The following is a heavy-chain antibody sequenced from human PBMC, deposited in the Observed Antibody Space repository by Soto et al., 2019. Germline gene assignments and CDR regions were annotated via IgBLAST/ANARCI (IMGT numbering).Heavy chain of an antibody. V-gene: IGHV3-23*01. CDR2: ISGSGGST. Sequence: GGSLRLSCAASGFTFSSYAMSWVRQAPGKGLEWVSAISGSGGSTYYADSVKGRFTISRDNSKNTLYLQMNSLRAEDTAVYYCASRRVPAAMDYGDPSPVDYWGQGTLVTVSS. D-gene: IGHD2-2*01. CDR1: GFTFSSYA. J-gene: IGHJ4*02. CDR3: ASRRVPAAMDYGDPSPVDY.